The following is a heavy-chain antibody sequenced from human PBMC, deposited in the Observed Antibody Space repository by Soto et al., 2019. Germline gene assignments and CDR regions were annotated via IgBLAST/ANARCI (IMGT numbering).Heavy chain of an antibody. CDR3: ARGCGQLAHYNWFDP. J-gene: IGHJ5*02. D-gene: IGHD6-13*01. Sequence: QGQVVQSGAEVKKPGASVKVSCKASGYRFTNYAMHWVRQAPGQRLEWMGWINAGNGNTEYSQKFRGRVTMTSDTSASTAYMELSRLTSADTAVYYCARGCGQLAHYNWFDPLGQGTLVTVSS. V-gene: IGHV1-3*01. CDR2: INAGNGNT. CDR1: GYRFTNYA.